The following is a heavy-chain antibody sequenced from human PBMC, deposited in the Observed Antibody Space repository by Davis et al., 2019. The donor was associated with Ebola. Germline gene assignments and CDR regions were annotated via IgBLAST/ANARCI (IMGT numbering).Heavy chain of an antibody. CDR3: ARDGGYSSSWYTAEYYYYGMDV. V-gene: IGHV3-9*01. J-gene: IGHJ6*02. CDR2: ITWNSGSI. D-gene: IGHD6-13*01. CDR1: GFTFDDCA. Sequence: PGGSLRLSCAASGFTFDDCAMHWVRQAPGKGLEWVLGITWNSGSIGYADSVKGRFTISRDNAKNSLYLQMNSLRAEDTAVYYCARDGGYSSSWYTAEYYYYGMDVWGQGTTVTVSS.